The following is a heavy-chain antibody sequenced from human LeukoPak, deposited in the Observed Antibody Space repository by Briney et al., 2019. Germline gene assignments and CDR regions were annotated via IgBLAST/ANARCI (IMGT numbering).Heavy chain of an antibody. Sequence: SETLSLTCTVSGGSISSSSYYWGWIRQPPGKGLEWIGSIYYSGSTYYNPSLKSRVTISADTSKNQFSLKLSSVTAADTAVYYCARDRGDGDFDAFDIWGQGTMVTVSS. CDR2: IYYSGST. J-gene: IGHJ3*02. D-gene: IGHD2-21*01. CDR3: ARDRGDGDFDAFDI. CDR1: GGSISSSSYY. V-gene: IGHV4-39*07.